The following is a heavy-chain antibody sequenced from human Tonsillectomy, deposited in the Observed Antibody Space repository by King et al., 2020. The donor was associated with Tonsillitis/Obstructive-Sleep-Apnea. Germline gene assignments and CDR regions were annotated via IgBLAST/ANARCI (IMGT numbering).Heavy chain of an antibody. CDR1: GYSFTSYW. CDR2: IYPGDSDT. J-gene: IGHJ4*02. CDR3: ARRASIGVGTFDY. D-gene: IGHD6-19*01. Sequence: VQLVESGAEVKKPGESLKISCKGSGYSFTSYWIDWVRQMPGKGLEWMGSIYPGDSDTRYSPSFQGQVTISADKSISTAYLQWIRLKASDTAVYYCARRASIGVGTFDYWGQGPLVTVSS. V-gene: IGHV5-51*01.